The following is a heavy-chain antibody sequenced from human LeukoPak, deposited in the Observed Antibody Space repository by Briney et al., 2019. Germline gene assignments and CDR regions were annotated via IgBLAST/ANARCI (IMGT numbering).Heavy chain of an antibody. J-gene: IGHJ4*02. Sequence: PSETLSLTCSVSGGSISSTSCYWGWIRQPPGKGLEWIGGIYYSENTYYNASLKSQVSISIDTSKNQFSLRLTSVTAADTAVYYCARQTGSGLFILPGGQGTLVTVSS. CDR3: ARQTGSGLFILP. CDR2: IYYSENT. V-gene: IGHV4-39*01. D-gene: IGHD3/OR15-3a*01. CDR1: GGSISSTSCY.